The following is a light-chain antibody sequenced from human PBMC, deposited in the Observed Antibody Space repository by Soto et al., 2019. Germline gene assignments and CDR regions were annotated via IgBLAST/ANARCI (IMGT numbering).Light chain of an antibody. J-gene: IGKJ4*02. Sequence: DIQMTQSPSTLSASVGDRVTITCRASQNIRSWLAWYQQKPGKAPRLLIYKASSLESGVPSRSSGSGSGTEFTLTISSLQPDDSATYYCQQYDSSSTFGGGTKWIS. V-gene: IGKV1-5*03. CDR2: KAS. CDR3: QQYDSSST. CDR1: QNIRSW.